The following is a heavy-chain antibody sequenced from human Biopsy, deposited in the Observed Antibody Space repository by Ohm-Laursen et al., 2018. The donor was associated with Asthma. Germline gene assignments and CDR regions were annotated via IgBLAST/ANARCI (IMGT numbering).Heavy chain of an antibody. V-gene: IGHV3-9*01. Sequence: LSLTCAASGFKFDEYTMHWVRQAPGKGLEWVSGISWNSATIGYADSVEGRFTISRDNAKNSVFLHMDCLRPEDTAFYYCAKVRSDWVITESFDYWGQGVLVTVSS. D-gene: IGHD3-22*01. CDR2: ISWNSATI. CDR1: GFKFDEYT. J-gene: IGHJ4*02. CDR3: AKVRSDWVITESFDY.